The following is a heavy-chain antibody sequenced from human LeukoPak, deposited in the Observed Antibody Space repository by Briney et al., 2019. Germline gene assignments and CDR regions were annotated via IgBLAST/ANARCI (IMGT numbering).Heavy chain of an antibody. CDR1: KFTITNNC. CDR3: AREGYEDAFDI. Sequence: GGSLRLSCAASKFTITNNCRIWVRQAPGKGLDGGRSFYIDSVKGRFTISRDNAKNTLYLQMNSLRAEDTAVYYCAREGYEDAFDIWGQGTMVTVSS. CDR2: GGRS. V-gene: IGHV3-53*01. J-gene: IGHJ3*02. D-gene: IGHD5-12*01.